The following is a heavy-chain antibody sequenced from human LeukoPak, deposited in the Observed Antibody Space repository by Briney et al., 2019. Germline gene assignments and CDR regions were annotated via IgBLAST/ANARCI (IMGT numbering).Heavy chain of an antibody. CDR3: AKDPRDHSYGWSWRYFDY. Sequence: GGSLRLSCAGSGFPFSIYGMNWVRQAPGKGLEWVSGISPGGGPTYYADSVKGRFTISRDDSKNTLYLQMNNLRAEDTAVYYCAKDPRDHSYGWSWRYFDYWGQGTLVTVSS. D-gene: IGHD5-18*01. CDR2: ISPGGGPT. CDR1: GFPFSIYG. J-gene: IGHJ4*02. V-gene: IGHV3-23*01.